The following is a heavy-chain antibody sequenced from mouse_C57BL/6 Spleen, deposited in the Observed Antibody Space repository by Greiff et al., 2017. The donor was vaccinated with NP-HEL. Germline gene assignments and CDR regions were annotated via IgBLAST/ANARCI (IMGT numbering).Heavy chain of an antibody. J-gene: IGHJ3*01. D-gene: IGHD2-4*01. CDR2: IDPANGNT. CDR1: GFYIKNTY. V-gene: IGHV14-3*01. CDR3: AHYDYDGLAY. Sequence: VQLQQSVAELVRPGASVKLSCTASGFYIKNTYMHWVKQRPEQGLEWIGRIDPANGNTKYAPKFQGKATITADTASNTAFLQLSSLTSEDTAIYYCAHYDYDGLAYWGQGTLVTVSA.